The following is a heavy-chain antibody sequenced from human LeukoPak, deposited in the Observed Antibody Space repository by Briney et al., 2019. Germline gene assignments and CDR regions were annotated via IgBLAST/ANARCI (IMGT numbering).Heavy chain of an antibody. CDR2: IKEDGSEK. J-gene: IGHJ4*02. Sequence: SEGSLRLSCAASGFTFSDYWMSWVRQAPGKGLEWVANIKEDGSEKNYVDSVKGRFTISRDNAKNSLYLQMNSLRAEDTAVYYCARGEYYYDGGYWGQGTLVTVSS. CDR1: GFTFSDYW. CDR3: ARGEYYYDGGY. V-gene: IGHV3-7*05. D-gene: IGHD3-22*01.